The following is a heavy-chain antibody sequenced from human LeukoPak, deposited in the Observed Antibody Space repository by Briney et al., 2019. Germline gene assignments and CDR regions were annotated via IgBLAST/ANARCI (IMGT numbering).Heavy chain of an antibody. J-gene: IGHJ3*02. CDR3: AKDRNRYSGSYSVDAFDI. Sequence: PGGSLRLSCAASGFTFSSYGMHWVRQAPGKGLEWVAFIRYDGSNKYYADSVKGRFTISRDNSKNTLYLQMNSLRAEDTAVYYCAKDRNRYSGSYSVDAFDIWGQGTMVTVSS. V-gene: IGHV3-30*02. CDR2: IRYDGSNK. D-gene: IGHD1-26*01. CDR1: GFTFSSYG.